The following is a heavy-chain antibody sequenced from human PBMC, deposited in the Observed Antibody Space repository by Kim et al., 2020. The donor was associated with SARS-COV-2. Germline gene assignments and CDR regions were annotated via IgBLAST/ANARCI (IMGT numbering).Heavy chain of an antibody. CDR1: GGSISSGGYY. J-gene: IGHJ6*04. V-gene: IGHV4-31*03. CDR2: IYYSGST. Sequence: SETLSLTCTVSGGSISSGGYYWSWIRQHPGKGLEWIGYIYYSGSTYYNPSLKSRVTISVDTSKNQFSLKLSSVTAADTAVYYCARDPLKNTVPLCYYYYFVMDVGGEETTVTVSS. D-gene: IGHD3-16*01. CDR3: ARDPLKNTVPLCYYYYFVMDV.